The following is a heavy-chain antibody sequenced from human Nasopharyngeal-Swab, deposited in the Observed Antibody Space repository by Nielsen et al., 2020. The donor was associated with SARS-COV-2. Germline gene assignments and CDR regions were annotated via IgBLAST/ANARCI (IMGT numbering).Heavy chain of an antibody. Sequence: GESLKISCAASGFTFGNYAMNWVRQAPGKGLEWVSLISGSGTNTYNADSVKGRFTISRDNYKNTLYLQMNSLRAEDTAVYYCAKTPTGSGGSSHHWGLGTLVTVSS. CDR3: AKTPTGSGGSSHH. J-gene: IGHJ1*01. V-gene: IGHV3-23*01. D-gene: IGHD2-15*01. CDR1: GFTFGNYA. CDR2: ISGSGTNT.